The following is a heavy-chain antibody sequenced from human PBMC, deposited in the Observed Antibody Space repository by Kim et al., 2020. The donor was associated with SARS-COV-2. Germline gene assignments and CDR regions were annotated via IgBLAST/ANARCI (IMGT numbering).Heavy chain of an antibody. Sequence: ASVKVSCKASGYVFTSYYITWVRQAPGQGLEWMGWIRGYDGEIKYAQKFQGRVTMTADTSTSTSYMELKSLTSDDTAIYYCARAGGVPSPNWFGPWGQGTLVTVSS. CDR3: ARAGGVPSPNWFGP. J-gene: IGHJ5*02. V-gene: IGHV1-18*04. D-gene: IGHD3-10*01. CDR1: GYVFTSYY. CDR2: IRGYDGEI.